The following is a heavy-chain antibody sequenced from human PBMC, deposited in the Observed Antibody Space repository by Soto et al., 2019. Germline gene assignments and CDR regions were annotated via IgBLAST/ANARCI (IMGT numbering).Heavy chain of an antibody. CDR1: GFTFSAFN. J-gene: IGHJ2*01. CDR2: IGGKANSYAT. Sequence: EMQLVESGGGLVRPGGSLKLSCAASGFTFSAFNVHWVRQASGKGLEWIGHIGGKANSYATTFAASVKGRFTISRDDSKNTAYLQMNSLKTEDTAVYYCSRQGPVFGPVTECLWYFDVWGRGTPVTVSS. CDR3: SRQGPVFGPVTECLWYFDV. V-gene: IGHV3-73*02. D-gene: IGHD3-3*01.